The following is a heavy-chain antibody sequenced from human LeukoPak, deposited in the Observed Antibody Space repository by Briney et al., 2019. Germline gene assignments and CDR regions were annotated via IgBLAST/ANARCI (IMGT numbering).Heavy chain of an antibody. D-gene: IGHD5-24*01. CDR2: IYTSGST. J-gene: IGHJ4*02. V-gene: IGHV4-4*07. CDR3: ATGDGYNSFDY. Sequence: SETLSLTCTVSGGSFSSYYWSWIRQPAGKGLEWIGRIYTSGSTNYNSSLKSRVTMSVDTSKNQVSLRLSSVTAADTAVYYCATGDGYNSFDYWGQGTLVTVSS. CDR1: GGSFSSYY.